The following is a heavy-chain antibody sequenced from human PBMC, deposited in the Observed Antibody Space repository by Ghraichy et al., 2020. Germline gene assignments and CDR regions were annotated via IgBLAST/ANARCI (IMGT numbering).Heavy chain of an antibody. CDR2: IYNSGST. CDR1: GGSITSGDYF. CDR3: ARGRGEVLRFLEWFDY. J-gene: IGHJ4*02. Sequence: SETLSLTCTVSGGSITSGDYFWSWVRQSTGKGLEWIGYIYNSGSTYYRPSLKSLVTLSIATSKNQYSLNLSFVTAADTAVYYCARGRGEVLRFLEWFDYWGQGALVTVSS. V-gene: IGHV4-30-4*01. D-gene: IGHD3-3*01.